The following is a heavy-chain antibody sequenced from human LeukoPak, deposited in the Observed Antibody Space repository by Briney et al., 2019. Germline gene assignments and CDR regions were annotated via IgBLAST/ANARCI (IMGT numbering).Heavy chain of an antibody. CDR3: ARDGGGDSWGYFDC. Sequence: ASVKVSCKASGYAFTRYGISWVRQAPGQGLEWMGWISAFNGNRNSAQKFQGRVTMITDTSTSTVYMELRSLRSDDTAVYYCARDGGGDSWGYFDCWGQGTLVTVSS. J-gene: IGHJ4*02. V-gene: IGHV1-18*01. CDR2: ISAFNGNR. CDR1: GYAFTRYG. D-gene: IGHD2-21*02.